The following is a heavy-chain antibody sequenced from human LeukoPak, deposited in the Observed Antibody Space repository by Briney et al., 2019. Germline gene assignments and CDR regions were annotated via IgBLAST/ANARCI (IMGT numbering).Heavy chain of an antibody. J-gene: IGHJ5*02. CDR2: ISYDGSNK. CDR1: GFTFSSYG. V-gene: IGHV3-30*18. D-gene: IGHD6-13*01. Sequence: GGPLLLSCAASGFTFSSYGMHWVRQAPGKGLEWVAVISYDGSNKYYADSVKGRFTISRDNSKNTLYLQMNSLRAEDTAVYYCAKDWEAATSHPRYNWFDPWGQGTLVTVSS. CDR3: AKDWEAATSHPRYNWFDP.